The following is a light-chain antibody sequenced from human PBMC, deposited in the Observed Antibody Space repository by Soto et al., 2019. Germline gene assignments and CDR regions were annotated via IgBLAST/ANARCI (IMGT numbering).Light chain of an antibody. CDR2: GTS. CDR3: QQYNNWPPMST. V-gene: IGKV3-15*01. J-gene: IGKJ2*01. CDR1: QNVGRN. Sequence: EIVMTQSPDTLSVSPGERATLSCRASQNVGRNVAWYQQRPGQAPRLLIQGTSTRVADIPARFSGSVSGTEFTLTINSLQPEDFVIYYCQQYNNWPPMSTFGQGTKLEMK.